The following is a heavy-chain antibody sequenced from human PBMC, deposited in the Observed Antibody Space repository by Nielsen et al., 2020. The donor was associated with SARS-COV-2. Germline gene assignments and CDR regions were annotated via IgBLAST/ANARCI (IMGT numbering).Heavy chain of an antibody. CDR3: ARGLGYGYLSYYYYMDV. D-gene: IGHD5-18*01. Sequence: SETLSLTCTVSGGSISSYYWSWIRQPPGKGLEWIGYILYSGSMNYNPSLKSRVTISVDTSKNQFSLKLSSVTAADTAVYYCARGLGYGYLSYYYYMDVWGKGTTVTVSS. J-gene: IGHJ6*03. V-gene: IGHV4-59*12. CDR2: ILYSGSM. CDR1: GGSISSYY.